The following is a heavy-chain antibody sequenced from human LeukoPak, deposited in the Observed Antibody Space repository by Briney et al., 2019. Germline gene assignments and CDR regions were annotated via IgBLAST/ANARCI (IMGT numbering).Heavy chain of an antibody. CDR1: GFTFSSYG. V-gene: IGHV3-33*01. CDR2: VWYDGSNK. D-gene: IGHD6-19*01. J-gene: IGHJ4*02. CDR3: AGGLYSNGWYYFDY. Sequence: GGSLRLSCAASGFTFSSYGIQWVRQAPGQGLEWVAVVWYDGSNKHYADSVKGRFTVSSDSSKNTLYLQMNSLRAEDTAVYYCAGGLYSNGWYYFDYWGQGTLVTVSS.